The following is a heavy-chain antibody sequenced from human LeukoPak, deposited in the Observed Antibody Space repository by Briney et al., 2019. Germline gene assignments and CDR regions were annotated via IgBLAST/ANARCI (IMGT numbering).Heavy chain of an antibody. CDR2: ISGSGGST. J-gene: IGHJ5*02. CDR3: AKLLYASVRKNWFDP. D-gene: IGHD3-10*01. CDR1: GFTFSSYA. Sequence: GGSLRLSCAASGFTFSSYAMSWVRQAPGKGLEWVSAISGSGGSTYYADSVKGRFTISRDNSKNTLYLQMNSLRAEDTAVYYCAKLLYASVRKNWFDPWGRGTLVTVSS. V-gene: IGHV3-23*01.